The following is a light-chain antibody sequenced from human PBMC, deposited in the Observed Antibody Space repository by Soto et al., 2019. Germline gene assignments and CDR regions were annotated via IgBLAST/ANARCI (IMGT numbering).Light chain of an antibody. CDR3: QQYGSSRT. V-gene: IGKV1-39*01. Sequence: DIQMTQSPSSLSASVGDRVTITCRASHSMSSYLNWYQQKPGKAPKLLIYAASSLQNGVPSRFSGSGSGTDFTLTISRLEPEDFAVYYCQQYGSSRTFGQGTKVDIK. J-gene: IGKJ1*01. CDR1: HSMSSY. CDR2: AAS.